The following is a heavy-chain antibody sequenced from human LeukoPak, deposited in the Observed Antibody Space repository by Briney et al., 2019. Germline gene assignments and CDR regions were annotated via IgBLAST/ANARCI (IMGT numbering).Heavy chain of an antibody. CDR3: ARQVVAVAGTGYFDY. CDR1: GCSIRSSSYY. CDR2: IYYSGST. Sequence: SESLSLTCTVSGCSIRSSSYYWGWIRQPPGKGLEWIVSIYYSGSTYYNASLKSRGTISVDTSKNQFSLKLNSVTAADTAVYFCARQVVAVAGTGYFDYWGQGTLVTVSS. J-gene: IGHJ4*02. V-gene: IGHV4-39*01. D-gene: IGHD6-19*01.